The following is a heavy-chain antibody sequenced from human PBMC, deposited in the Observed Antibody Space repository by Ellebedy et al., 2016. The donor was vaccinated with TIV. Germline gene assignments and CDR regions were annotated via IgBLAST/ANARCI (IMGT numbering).Heavy chain of an antibody. V-gene: IGHV1-24*01. Sequence: ASVKVSCKLSGYSLSDLSLHWVRQAPGEGLEWMGGFDPEEGKTFYAQKFQGRVTATQDTSRDTGFMELNNLRSEDTAVYYCATFQYCRGGGCYFWEGYWGQGSLVSVSS. J-gene: IGHJ4*02. CDR3: ATFQYCRGGGCYFWEGY. CDR2: FDPEEGKT. CDR1: GYSLSDLS. D-gene: IGHD2-15*01.